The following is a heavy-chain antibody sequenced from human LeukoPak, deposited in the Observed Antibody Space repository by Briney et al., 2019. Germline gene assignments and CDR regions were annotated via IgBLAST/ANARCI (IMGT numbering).Heavy chain of an antibody. CDR2: INHSGST. CDR3: ARGRFLEWINYYYYGMDV. D-gene: IGHD3-3*01. CDR1: GVSFSGYY. Sequence: PSETLSLTCAVYGVSFSGYYWSWIRQPPGKGLEWIGEINHSGSTNYNPSLKSRVTISVDTSKNQFSLKLSSVTAADTAVYYCARGRFLEWINYYYYGMDVWGQGTTVTVSS. V-gene: IGHV4-34*01. J-gene: IGHJ6*02.